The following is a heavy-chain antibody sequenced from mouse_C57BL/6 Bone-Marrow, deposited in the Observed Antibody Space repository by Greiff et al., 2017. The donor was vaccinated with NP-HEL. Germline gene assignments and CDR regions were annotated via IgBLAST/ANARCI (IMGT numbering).Heavy chain of an antibody. CDR2: IYIGNGYT. CDR3: ARISPCSHWYFDV. J-gene: IGHJ1*03. D-gene: IGHD1-1*01. CDR1: GYTFTSYG. Sequence: VHVKQSGAELVRPGSSVKMSCKTSGYTFTSYGINWVKQRPGQGLEWIGYIYIGNGYTEYNEKFKGKATLTSDTSSSTAYMQLSSLTSEDSAIYFCARISPCSHWYFDVWGTATTVTVSS. V-gene: IGHV1-58*01.